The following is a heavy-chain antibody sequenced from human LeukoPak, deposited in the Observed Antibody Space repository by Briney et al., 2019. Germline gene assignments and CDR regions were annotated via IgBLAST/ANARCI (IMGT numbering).Heavy chain of an antibody. CDR3: ARESGTRYYYGMDV. CDR2: MNPNSGAT. CDR1: GYTFTSYD. Sequence: ASVKVSCKASGYTFTSYDFNWLRQATGQGPEWMGWMNPNSGATGYAQKFQGRVTMTRSASINTAYMELSNLRSEDTAVYYCARESGTRYYYGMDVWGQGTTVTVSS. D-gene: IGHD3-3*01. J-gene: IGHJ6*02. V-gene: IGHV1-8*01.